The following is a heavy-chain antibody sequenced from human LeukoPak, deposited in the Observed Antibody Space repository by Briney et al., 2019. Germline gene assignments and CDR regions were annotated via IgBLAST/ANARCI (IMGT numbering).Heavy chain of an antibody. CDR2: IYYSGST. D-gene: IGHD6-13*01. J-gene: IGHJ1*01. V-gene: IGHV4-59*01. CDR3: ARSITSSWYGDFQH. CDR1: GGSMSGYF. Sequence: ASETLSLTCTASGGSMSGYFWSWIRQPPGKGLEWIGYIYYSGSTNYNPSLKSRVTISVDTSKNQFSLKLSSVTAADTAVYYCARSITSSWYGDFQHWGQGTLVTVSS.